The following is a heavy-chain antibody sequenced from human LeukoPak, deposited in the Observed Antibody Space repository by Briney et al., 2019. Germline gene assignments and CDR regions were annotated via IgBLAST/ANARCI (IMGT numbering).Heavy chain of an antibody. J-gene: IGHJ4*02. CDR3: AREAITIFGVVIIPLDY. Sequence: SVKVSCKASGGTFSSYAISWVRQAPGQRLEWMGRIIPIFGTANYAQKLQGRVTITTDESTSTAYMELSSLRSEDTAVYYCAREAITIFGVVIIPLDYWGQGTLVTVSS. D-gene: IGHD3-3*01. CDR2: IIPIFGTA. CDR1: GGTFSSYA. V-gene: IGHV1-69*05.